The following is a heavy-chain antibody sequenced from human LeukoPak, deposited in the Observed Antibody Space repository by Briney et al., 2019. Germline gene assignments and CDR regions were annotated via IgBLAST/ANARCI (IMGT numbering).Heavy chain of an antibody. J-gene: IGHJ4*02. CDR3: ARAQAFSDY. D-gene: IGHD3-3*01. V-gene: IGHV4-39*07. CDR2: IYYSGST. CDR1: GDSISSSSYY. Sequence: PSETLSLTCTVSGDSISSSSYYWGWIRQPPGKGLEWIGSIYYSGSTYYNPSLKSRVTISVDTSKNQFSLKLSSVTAADTAVYYCARAQAFSDYWGQGTLVTVSS.